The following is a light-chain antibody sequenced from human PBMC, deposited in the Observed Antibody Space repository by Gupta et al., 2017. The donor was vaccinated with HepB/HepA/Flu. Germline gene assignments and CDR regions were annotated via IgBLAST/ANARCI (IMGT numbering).Light chain of an antibody. V-gene: IGLV3-21*03. J-gene: IGLJ1*01. CDR3: PAWESSSEHRV. Sequence: SYVLTHPPSVSVAPGKTASITCGGNNIGSKSVHWYQQKPGQAPVLGVYDDSDRPSGIPERFVCSNSGNTDTRTLXSXAAEDEXDYDCPAWESSSEHRVFGTGTKVTVL. CDR1: NIGSKS. CDR2: DDS.